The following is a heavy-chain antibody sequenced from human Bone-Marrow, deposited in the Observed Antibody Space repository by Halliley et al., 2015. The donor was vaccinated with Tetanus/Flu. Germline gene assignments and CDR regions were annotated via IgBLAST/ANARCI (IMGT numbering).Heavy chain of an antibody. CDR3: ATAAGSGWYYFDH. D-gene: IGHD6-19*01. V-gene: IGHV4-4*08. J-gene: IGHJ4*02. Sequence: WIGYIFSSGGPTSTPPLKSRVPVSLDTSRPHFSLKLSSGTAADTAVYYCATAAGSGWYYFDHWGQGTLVTVSS. CDR2: IFSSGGP.